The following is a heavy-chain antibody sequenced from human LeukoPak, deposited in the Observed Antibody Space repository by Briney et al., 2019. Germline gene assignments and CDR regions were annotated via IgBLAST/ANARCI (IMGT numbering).Heavy chain of an antibody. CDR2: IIAYNGNT. CDR1: GYTFTSYG. V-gene: IGHV1-18*01. J-gene: IGHJ5*02. D-gene: IGHD3-10*01. Sequence: ASVKVSCKASGYTFTSYGISWVRQAPGQGLEWMGWIIAYNGNTNYAQKLQGRVTMTTDTSTSTAYLELRSLRSDDTAVYYCARANMVRGVGSFFDRNWFDPWGQGTLVTVSS. CDR3: ARANMVRGVGSFFDRNWFDP.